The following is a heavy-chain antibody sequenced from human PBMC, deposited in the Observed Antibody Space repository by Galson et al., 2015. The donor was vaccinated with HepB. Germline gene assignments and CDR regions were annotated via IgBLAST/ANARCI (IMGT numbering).Heavy chain of an antibody. Sequence: SLRLSCAASGFMFNMYNIHWVRRAPGKGLEWVAVISYDASNQNHADSVKGRFTVSRDYSKNTVYLHMNSLRPEDTAVYYCAKDGLNYYGMDLWGQGTTVIVSS. V-gene: IGHV3-30*18. CDR3: AKDGLNYYGMDL. CDR1: GFMFNMYN. CDR2: ISYDASNQ. J-gene: IGHJ6*02. D-gene: IGHD3/OR15-3a*01.